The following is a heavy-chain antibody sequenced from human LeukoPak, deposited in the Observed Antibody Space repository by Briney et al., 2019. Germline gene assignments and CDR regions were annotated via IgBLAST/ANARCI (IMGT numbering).Heavy chain of an antibody. CDR2: IWYDGSNK. Sequence: GRSLRLSCAASGFTFSSYGMHWVRQAPGKGLEWVAVIWYDGSNKYYADSVKGRFTIPRDNSKNTLYLQMNSLRAEDTAVYYCAREDYYDSSGYLWHWGQGTLVTVSS. D-gene: IGHD3-22*01. CDR1: GFTFSSYG. J-gene: IGHJ4*02. CDR3: AREDYYDSSGYLWH. V-gene: IGHV3-33*01.